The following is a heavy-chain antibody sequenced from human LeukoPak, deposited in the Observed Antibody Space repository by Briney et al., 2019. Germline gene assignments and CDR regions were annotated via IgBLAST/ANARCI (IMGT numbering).Heavy chain of an antibody. CDR1: GDSISSTTYN. Sequence: SQTLSLTCAVSGDSISSTTYNWGWIRQPPGKGLEWIGSIYYTGITYYNPSLKSRVTMSVDTSENQFSLNLNSVTAADTAVYYCARGFRYCSGGSCYPGVNWFDPWGQGTLVTVSS. J-gene: IGHJ5*02. V-gene: IGHV4-39*01. CDR3: ARGFRYCSGGSCYPGVNWFDP. CDR2: IYYTGIT. D-gene: IGHD2-15*01.